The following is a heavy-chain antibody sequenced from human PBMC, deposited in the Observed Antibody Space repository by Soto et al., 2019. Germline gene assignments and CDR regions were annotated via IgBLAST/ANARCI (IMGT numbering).Heavy chain of an antibody. D-gene: IGHD2-15*01. CDR3: TRIHCSGGRCCSGLDY. CDR2: IKTKVESYAT. V-gene: IGHV3-73*01. CDR1: GFTLSGFD. J-gene: IGHJ4*02. Sequence: EAQLVESGGGLVQPGGSLKLSCAASGFTLSGFDIHWVRQASGEGLEWVARIKTKVESYATALAASVRGRFALSRYDPKNSAYLEMNSLKTEDTAVYYCTRIHCSGGRCCSGLDYWGQGTLVTDS.